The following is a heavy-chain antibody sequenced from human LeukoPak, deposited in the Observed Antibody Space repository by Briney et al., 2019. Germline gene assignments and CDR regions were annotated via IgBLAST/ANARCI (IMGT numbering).Heavy chain of an antibody. V-gene: IGHV3-66*01. CDR3: ARDLVGATTGYYYYYMDV. Sequence: GGSLRLSCAASGFTVSSNYMSWVRQAPGKGLEWVSVIYSGGSTYYADSVKGRFTISRDNSKNTLYLQMNSLRAEDTAVYYCARDLVGATTGYYYYYMDVWGKGTTVTISS. D-gene: IGHD1-26*01. CDR2: IYSGGST. J-gene: IGHJ6*03. CDR1: GFTVSSNY.